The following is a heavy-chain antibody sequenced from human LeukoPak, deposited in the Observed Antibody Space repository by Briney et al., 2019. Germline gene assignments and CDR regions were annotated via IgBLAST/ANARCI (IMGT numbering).Heavy chain of an antibody. V-gene: IGHV1-69*01. CDR2: IIPIFGTA. D-gene: IGHD1-26*01. CDR1: GGTFSNYA. Sequence: ASVKVSCKASGGTFSNYAISWVRQAPGQGLEWVGGIIPIFGTANYAQKFQGRVTITADESTNTAYMELSSLRSEDTAVYYCARGSGGTYHSGNHYWGQGTLVTVSS. CDR3: ARGSGGTYHSGNHY. J-gene: IGHJ4*02.